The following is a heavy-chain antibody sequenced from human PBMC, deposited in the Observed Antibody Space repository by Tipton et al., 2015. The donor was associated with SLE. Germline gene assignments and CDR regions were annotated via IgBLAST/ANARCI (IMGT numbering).Heavy chain of an antibody. V-gene: IGHV3-9*01. D-gene: IGHD3-3*01. J-gene: IGHJ4*02. CDR1: GFTFDDYA. Sequence: SLRLSCAASGFTFDDYAMHWVRQAPGKGLEWVSGISWNSGSIGYADSVKGRFTISRDNAKNSLYLQMNSLRAEDTALYYCAKAFSSYDFWSGSLYYFDYWGQGTLVTVSS. CDR2: ISWNSGSI. CDR3: AKAFSSYDFWSGSLYYFDY.